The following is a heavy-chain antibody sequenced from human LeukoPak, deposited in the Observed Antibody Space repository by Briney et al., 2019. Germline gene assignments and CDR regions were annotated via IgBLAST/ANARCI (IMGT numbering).Heavy chain of an antibody. D-gene: IGHD5-12*01. J-gene: IGHJ4*02. CDR3: ARGDSYSGYDIAN. CDR2: ISSSSSTI. Sequence: PGGSLRLSCAASGFTFSSYSMNWVRQAPGKGLEWVSYISSSSSTIYYADSVKGRFTISRDNAKNSLYLQMNSLRAEDTAVYYCARGDSYSGYDIANWGQGTLVTVSS. V-gene: IGHV3-48*04. CDR1: GFTFSSYS.